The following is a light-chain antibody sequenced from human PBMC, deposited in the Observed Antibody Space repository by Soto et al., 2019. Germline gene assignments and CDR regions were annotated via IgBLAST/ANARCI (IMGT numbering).Light chain of an antibody. CDR1: ESVLYSSNNKNY. CDR3: QQHYTTSWT. CDR2: WAS. V-gene: IGKV4-1*01. J-gene: IGKJ1*01. Sequence: DIVMTQSPDSLAVSLGERATMHCKSSESVLYSSNNKNYLAWYQLKPGQPPKLLIYWASTRESGVPDRFSGSGSGTDFTLTISGLQAEDVAVYYCQQHYTTSWTFGQGTKVDIK.